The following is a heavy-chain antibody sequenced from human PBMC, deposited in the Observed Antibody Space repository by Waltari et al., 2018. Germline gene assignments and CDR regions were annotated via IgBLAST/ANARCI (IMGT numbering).Heavy chain of an antibody. J-gene: IGHJ4*02. V-gene: IGHV4-59*01. D-gene: IGHD3-22*01. CDR2: IYYSGST. CDR1: GGSISSYY. CDR3: ATGAYDSSGYFDY. Sequence: QVQLQESGPGLVKPSETLSLTCTVSGGSISSYYWSWIRQPPGKGLEWIGYIYYSGSTNYNPSPKSRVTISVDTSKNQFSLKLSSVTAADTAVYYCATGAYDSSGYFDYWGQGTLVTVSS.